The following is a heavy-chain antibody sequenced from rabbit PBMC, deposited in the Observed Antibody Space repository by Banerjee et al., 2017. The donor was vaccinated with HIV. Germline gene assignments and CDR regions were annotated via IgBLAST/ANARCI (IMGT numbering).Heavy chain of an antibody. V-gene: IGHV1S43*01. J-gene: IGHJ4*01. CDR2: IAAGSSGNT. Sequence: QQQLEESGGGLVKPGGTLTLTCKASGFDLSSVYMCWVRQAPGKGLELIACIAAGSSGNTYYASWAKGRFTISRSTSLNTVTLQMTSLTAADTATYFCARDEIVDHYFNLRGPGTLVTVS. CDR3: ARDEIVDHYFNL. D-gene: IGHD4-1*01. CDR1: GFDLSSVY.